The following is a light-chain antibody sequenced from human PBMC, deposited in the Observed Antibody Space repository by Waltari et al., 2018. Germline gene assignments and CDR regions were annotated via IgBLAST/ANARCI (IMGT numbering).Light chain of an antibody. CDR1: RSLLHSNGYNY. J-gene: IGKJ4*01. V-gene: IGKV2-28*01. Sequence: DVVMTQFPLSLPVTPGEPASISCRSSRSLLHSNGYNYLDWYLQKPGQSPQLLIYLGSNRASGVPDRFSGSGSGTDFTLKIRRVEAEDVGVYYCMQALQTPLTFGGGTKVEIK. CDR2: LGS. CDR3: MQALQTPLT.